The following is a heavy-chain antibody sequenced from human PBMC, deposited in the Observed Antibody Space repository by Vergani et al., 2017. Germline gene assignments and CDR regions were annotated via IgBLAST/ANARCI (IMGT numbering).Heavy chain of an antibody. CDR2: ISGQNFRT. V-gene: IGHV3-23*01. CDR3: ADPYGYDGFFPF. D-gene: IGHD5-18*01. CDR1: GFTFTAHG. Sequence: EVQLLESGGDSAQPGESLRLSCVASGFTFTAHGLNWVRQAPGKGLEWVSGISGQNFRTHYADSVKGRFTISRDDSKNTVYLQINSLRAEDTAFYYCADPYGYDGFFPFWGQGTLVTVSS. J-gene: IGHJ4*02.